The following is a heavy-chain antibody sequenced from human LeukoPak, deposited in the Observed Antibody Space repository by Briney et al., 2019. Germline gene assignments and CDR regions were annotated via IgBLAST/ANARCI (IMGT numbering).Heavy chain of an antibody. V-gene: IGHV3-74*01. CDR2: INSDGSST. Sequence: GGSLRLSCAGSGFTFSHYSMNWVRQAPGKGLVWVSRINSDGSSTSYADSVKGRFTISRDNAKNTLYLQMNSLRAEDTAVYYCARTPRGSANRFYYYYYMDVWGKGTTVTISS. J-gene: IGHJ6*03. CDR1: GFTFSHYS. CDR3: ARTPRGSANRFYYYYYMDV. D-gene: IGHD1-14*01.